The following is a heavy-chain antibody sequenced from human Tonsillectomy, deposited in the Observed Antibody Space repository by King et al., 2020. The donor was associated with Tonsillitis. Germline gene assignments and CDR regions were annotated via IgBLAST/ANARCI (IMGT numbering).Heavy chain of an antibody. CDR2: IKQDGSEK. CDR1: GFTFSSYW. CDR3: ARDRGLSVYYYYGMDV. J-gene: IGHJ6*02. V-gene: IGHV3-7*01. Sequence: EVQLVESGGGLVQPGGSLRLSCAASGFTFSSYWMNWVRQAPGKGLEWVANIKQDGSEKYSVDSVKGRFTISRDNAKNSLYLQMNSLRAEDTAVYYCARDRGLSVYYYYGMDVWGQGTTVTVSS. D-gene: IGHD1-26*01.